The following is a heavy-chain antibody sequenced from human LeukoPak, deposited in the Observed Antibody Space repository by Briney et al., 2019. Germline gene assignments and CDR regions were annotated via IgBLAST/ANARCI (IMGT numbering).Heavy chain of an antibody. D-gene: IGHD3-22*01. Sequence: PGGSLRLSCAASGFTFSSYAMHWVRQAPGKGLEWVAVISYDGSNKYYADSVKGRFTISRDNSKNTLYLQMNSLRAEDTAVYYCARDRGYYDSTTDAFDIWGQGTMVTVSS. CDR2: ISYDGSNK. J-gene: IGHJ3*02. V-gene: IGHV3-30-3*01. CDR3: ARDRGYYDSTTDAFDI. CDR1: GFTFSSYA.